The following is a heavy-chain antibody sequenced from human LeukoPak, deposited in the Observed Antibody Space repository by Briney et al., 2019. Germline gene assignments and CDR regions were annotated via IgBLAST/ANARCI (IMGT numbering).Heavy chain of an antibody. CDR1: GFTFSSCA. V-gene: IGHV3-30-3*01. D-gene: IGHD6-13*01. Sequence: HPGGSLRLSCAASGFTFSSCAMHWVRQAPGKGLEWVAVISYDGSNKYYADSVKGRFTISRDNSKNSLYLQMNSLRAEDTAVYYCARDDSSSWPRRMNAFDIWGQGTMVTVSS. CDR2: ISYDGSNK. J-gene: IGHJ3*02. CDR3: ARDDSSSWPRRMNAFDI.